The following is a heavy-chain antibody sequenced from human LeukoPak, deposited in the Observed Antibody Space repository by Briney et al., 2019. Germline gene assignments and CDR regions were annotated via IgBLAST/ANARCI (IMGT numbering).Heavy chain of an antibody. J-gene: IGHJ3*02. CDR1: GDSITSSHW. CDR2: TYHSDYT. V-gene: IGHV4-4*02. D-gene: IGHD5/OR15-5a*01. Sequence: SETLSLTCTVSGDSITSSHWWSWIRQSPGKGLEWIGNTYHSDYTNYNPSLKGRATISVDKSKNQLSLKVISATAADTAMYYCARDSKSTADAFDIWGQGTMVTVSS. CDR3: ARDSKSTADAFDI.